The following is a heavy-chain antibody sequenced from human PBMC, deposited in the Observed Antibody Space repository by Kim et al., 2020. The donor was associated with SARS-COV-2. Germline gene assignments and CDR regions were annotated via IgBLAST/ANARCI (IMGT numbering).Heavy chain of an antibody. CDR2: ISYDGSNK. CDR1: GFTFSSYA. Sequence: GGSLRLSCAASGFTFSSYAMHWVRQAPGKGLEWVAVISYDGSNKYYADSVKGRFTISRDNSKNTLYLQMNSLRAEDTAVYYCATLASGDRFDYWGQGTLVTVSS. V-gene: IGHV3-30*04. CDR3: ATLASGDRFDY. D-gene: IGHD2-15*01. J-gene: IGHJ4*02.